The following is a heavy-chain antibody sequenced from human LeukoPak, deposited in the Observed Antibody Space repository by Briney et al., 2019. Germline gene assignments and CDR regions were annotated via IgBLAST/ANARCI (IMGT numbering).Heavy chain of an antibody. D-gene: IGHD1-26*01. J-gene: IGHJ4*02. CDR1: GFTFTSYS. CDR3: AKGGKWDVTPFDY. V-gene: IGHV3-23*01. CDR2: ISGGGGST. Sequence: PGGSLRLSCAASGFTFTSYSMNWVRQAPGKGLEWVSPISGGGGSTYYADSVKGRFTISRDNSKNTLYLQVNSLRAEDTAVYYCAKGGKWDVTPFDYWGQGTLVTVSS.